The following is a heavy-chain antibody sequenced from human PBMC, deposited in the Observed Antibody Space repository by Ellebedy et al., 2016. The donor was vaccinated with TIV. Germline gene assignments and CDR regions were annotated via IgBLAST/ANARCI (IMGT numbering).Heavy chain of an antibody. CDR1: GFTFSSYG. CDR2: ISYDGSNK. J-gene: IGHJ4*02. CDR3: AKDPSFDY. Sequence: GGSLRLSXAASGFTFSSYGMHWVRQAPGKGLEWVAVISYDGSNKYYADSVKGRFTISRDNSKNTLYLQMNSLRAEDTAVYYCAKDPSFDYWGQGTLVTVSS. V-gene: IGHV3-30*18.